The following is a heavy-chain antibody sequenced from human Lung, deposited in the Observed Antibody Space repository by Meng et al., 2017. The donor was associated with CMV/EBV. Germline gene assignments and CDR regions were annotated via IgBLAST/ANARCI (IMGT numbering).Heavy chain of an antibody. V-gene: IGHV1-8*03. Sequence: YTFTNYDINWVRQATGQGLESMGWMNPNSGNTGYAQKFQGRVTITRDTSIGTAYMELSSLRSEDTAVYYCARMSYDWDDQESNWFDPWGQGTLVTVSS. D-gene: IGHD1-20*01. CDR2: MNPNSGNT. J-gene: IGHJ5*02. CDR1: YTFTNYD. CDR3: ARMSYDWDDQESNWFDP.